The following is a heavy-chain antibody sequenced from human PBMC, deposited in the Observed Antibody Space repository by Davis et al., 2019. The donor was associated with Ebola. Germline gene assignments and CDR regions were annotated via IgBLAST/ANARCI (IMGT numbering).Heavy chain of an antibody. J-gene: IGHJ4*02. CDR2: IDHSGST. V-gene: IGHV4-34*01. CDR3: ARGRSVAGNIDY. D-gene: IGHD6-19*01. Sequence: PSETLSLTCTVSGGSISSYYWSWIRQSPGKGLEWIGEIDHSGSTNNNPSLKSRVTMSVDTSKNQFSLKLNSVTAADTAVYYCARGRSVAGNIDYWGQGTLVTVSS. CDR1: GGSISSYY.